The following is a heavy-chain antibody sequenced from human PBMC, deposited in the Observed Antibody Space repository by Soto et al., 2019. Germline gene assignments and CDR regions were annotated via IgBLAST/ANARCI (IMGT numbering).Heavy chain of an antibody. J-gene: IGHJ4*02. V-gene: IGHV3-23*01. D-gene: IGHD1-1*01. Sequence: EVQLLESGGGLVQPGGSLRLSCAASGFTFNSNAMNWVRQAPGKGLEWVSEISAGGSSAYYADSVKGRFTISRDNSKNTVYLQLNNLRAEDSAIYYCAPPPRRDTTMVTPFWGQGTLVTVSS. CDR1: GFTFNSNA. CDR3: APPPRRDTTMVTPF. CDR2: ISAGGSSA.